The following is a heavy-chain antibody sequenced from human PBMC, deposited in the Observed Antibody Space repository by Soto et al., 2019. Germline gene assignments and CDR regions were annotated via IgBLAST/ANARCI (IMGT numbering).Heavy chain of an antibody. CDR2: IWYDGSNK. D-gene: IGHD3-10*01. CDR3: ALSRWFGVIHFDY. CDR1: GFTFSSYG. V-gene: IGHV3-33*01. Sequence: QVQLVESGGGVVQPGRSLRLSCAASGFTFSSYGMHWVRQAPGKGLEWVAVIWYDGSNKYYADSVKGRFTISRDNSKNTLYLQMNRLRAEDTAVYYCALSRWFGVIHFDYWGQGTLVTVSS. J-gene: IGHJ4*02.